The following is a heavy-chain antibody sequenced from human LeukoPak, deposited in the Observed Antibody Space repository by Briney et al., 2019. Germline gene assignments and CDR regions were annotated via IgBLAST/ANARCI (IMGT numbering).Heavy chain of an antibody. Sequence: SETLSLTCAVYGGSFSGYYWSWIRQPPGKGLEWIGEINHSGSTNYNPSLKSRVTISVDTSKNQFSLKLSSVTAADTAVYYCARRHSGYYSLSFDYWGQGTLVTVSS. V-gene: IGHV4-34*01. CDR2: INHSGST. CDR1: GGSFSGYY. CDR3: ARRHSGYYSLSFDY. D-gene: IGHD3-22*01. J-gene: IGHJ4*02.